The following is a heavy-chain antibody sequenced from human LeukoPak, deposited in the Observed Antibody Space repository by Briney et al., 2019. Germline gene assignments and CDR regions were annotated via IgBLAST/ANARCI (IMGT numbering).Heavy chain of an antibody. J-gene: IGHJ4*02. CDR1: GFTVSSNY. V-gene: IGHV3-11*03. D-gene: IGHD3-10*01. CDR2: ISETNKYT. CDR3: ARHFGDYVDY. Sequence: PGGSLRLSCAASGFTVSSNYMSWIRQAPGKGLEWVSYISETNKYTNYADSVKGRFTISRDNAKKSLDLQMNSLRAEDTAVYYCARHFGDYVDYWGQGSLVTVSS.